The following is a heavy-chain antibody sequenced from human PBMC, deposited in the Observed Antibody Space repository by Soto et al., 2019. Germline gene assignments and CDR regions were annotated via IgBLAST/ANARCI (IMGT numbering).Heavy chain of an antibody. CDR2: ISGSGGST. CDR3: AKVSSLVVVPAAKSHWFDP. Sequence: EVQLLESGGGLVQPGGSLRLSCAASGFTFSSYAMSWVRQAPGKGLEWVSAISGSGGSTYYADSVKGRFTISRDNSKNTLYQQVNSLRAEDTAVYYCAKVSSLVVVPAAKSHWFDPWGQGTLVTVSS. CDR1: GFTFSSYA. V-gene: IGHV3-23*01. J-gene: IGHJ5*02. D-gene: IGHD2-2*01.